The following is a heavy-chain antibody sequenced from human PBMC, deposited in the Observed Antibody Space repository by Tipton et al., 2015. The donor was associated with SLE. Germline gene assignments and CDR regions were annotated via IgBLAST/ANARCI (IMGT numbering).Heavy chain of an antibody. CDR1: GGSISSHY. J-gene: IGHJ4*02. Sequence: TLSLTCTVSGGSISSHYWSWIRQPPGKGLEWIGYIYYSGSTNYNPSLQSRVTISVDTSKNKFSLKLSSVTAADTAVYYCARPQIKDGYYFDYWGQGTLVTVSS. V-gene: IGHV4-59*11. CDR3: ARPQIKDGYYFDY. CDR2: IYYSGST. D-gene: IGHD3-10*01.